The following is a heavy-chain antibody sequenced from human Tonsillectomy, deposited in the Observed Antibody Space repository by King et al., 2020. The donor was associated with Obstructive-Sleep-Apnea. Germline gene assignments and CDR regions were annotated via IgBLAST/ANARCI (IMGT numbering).Heavy chain of an antibody. CDR2: INAGNVNT. D-gene: IGHD1-26*01. V-gene: IGHV1-3*01. CDR1: GYTFTSYA. CDR3: ARDVVGATLDY. J-gene: IGHJ4*02. Sequence: QLVQSGAEVKKPGASVKVYCKASGYTFTSYAMHWVRQAPGQRLSWMGWINAGNVNTKYSTKFHGRVAITRDTAASTAYMELSGLRSEDTAVYYCARDVVGATLDYWGQGTLVTVSS.